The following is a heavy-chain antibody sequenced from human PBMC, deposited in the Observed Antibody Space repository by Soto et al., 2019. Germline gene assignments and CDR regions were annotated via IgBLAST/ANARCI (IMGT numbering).Heavy chain of an antibody. Sequence: GGSLRLSCAASGFTFSAYVMSWVRQAPGKGLEWVSSITSSGGGTYCADSVKGRFTVPRDNSKNTVYLQMSRLRAEHPAVYYCARLTAAWGQGTLVTVSS. CDR2: ITSSGGGT. D-gene: IGHD6-13*01. CDR1: GFTFSAYV. J-gene: IGHJ4*02. V-gene: IGHV3-23*01. CDR3: ARLTAA.